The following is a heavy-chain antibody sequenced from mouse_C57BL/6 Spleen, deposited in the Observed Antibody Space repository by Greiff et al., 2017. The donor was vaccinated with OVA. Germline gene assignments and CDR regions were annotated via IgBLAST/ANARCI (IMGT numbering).Heavy chain of an antibody. CDR1: GYTFTDYY. D-gene: IGHD2-1*01. Sequence: VQLQQSGAELVKPGASVKISCKASGYTFTDYYINWVQQRPGQGLEWIGKIGPGRGGNYYNEKFKGKATLTEDKSSSTAYMQLSRLTSEDSAVYFCARRIYGNYDYFDYWGQGTTLTVSS. V-gene: IGHV1-77*01. J-gene: IGHJ2*01. CDR3: ARRIYGNYDYFDY. CDR2: IGPGRGGN.